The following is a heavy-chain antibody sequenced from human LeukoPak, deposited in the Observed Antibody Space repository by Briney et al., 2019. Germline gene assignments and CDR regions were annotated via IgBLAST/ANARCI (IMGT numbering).Heavy chain of an antibody. D-gene: IGHD3-9*01. V-gene: IGHV1-3*01. CDR2: INAGNGNT. CDR1: GYTFTSYA. J-gene: IGHJ4*02. CDR3: ARASYYDILTGQSLDY. Sequence: ASVKVSCKASGYTFTSYAMHWVRQAPGQRLEWMGWINAGNGNTKYSQKFQGRVTITRDTSAGTAYMELSSLRSEDTAVYYCARASYYDILTGQSLDYWGQGTLVTVSS.